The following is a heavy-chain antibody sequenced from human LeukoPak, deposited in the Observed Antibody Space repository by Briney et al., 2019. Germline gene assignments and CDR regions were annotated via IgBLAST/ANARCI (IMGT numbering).Heavy chain of an antibody. D-gene: IGHD4-17*01. CDR2: IYYSGST. CDR1: GGSISSGDYY. CDR3: ARITTVTTPYFDY. Sequence: TLSLTCTVSGGSISSGDYYWSWIRQPPGKGLEWIGYIYYSGSTHYNPSLKSRVTISVDTSKNQFSLKLSSVTAADTAVYYCARITTVTTPYFDYWGQGTLVTVSS. V-gene: IGHV4-30-4*08. J-gene: IGHJ4*02.